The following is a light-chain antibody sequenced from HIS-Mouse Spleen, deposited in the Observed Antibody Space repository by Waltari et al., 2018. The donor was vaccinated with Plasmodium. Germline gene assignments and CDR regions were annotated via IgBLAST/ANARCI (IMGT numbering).Light chain of an antibody. J-gene: IGKJ3*01. CDR1: QSVSSN. CDR3: QQYNNWSFT. V-gene: IGKV3-15*01. CDR2: GAS. Sequence: EIVLTQSPATLSVHPGESATLYCRASQSVSSNLAWYQQKPGQAPRLLIYGASTRATGIPARFSGSGSGTEFTLTISSLQSEDFAVYYCQQYNNWSFTFGPGTKVDIK.